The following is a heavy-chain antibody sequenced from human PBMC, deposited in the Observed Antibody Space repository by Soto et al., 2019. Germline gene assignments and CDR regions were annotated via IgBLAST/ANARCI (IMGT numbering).Heavy chain of an antibody. J-gene: IGHJ6*02. V-gene: IGHV4-30-4*01. CDR2: IYYSGST. CDR1: GGSISSGDYY. D-gene: IGHD6-6*01. Sequence: SETLSLTCTVSGGSISSGDYYWSWIRQPPGKGLEWIGYIYYSGSTYYNPSLKSRVTISVDTSKNQFSLKLSSVTAADTAVYYCARAGVADRDYYYYGMDVWGQGTRVTVSS. CDR3: ARAGVADRDYYYYGMDV.